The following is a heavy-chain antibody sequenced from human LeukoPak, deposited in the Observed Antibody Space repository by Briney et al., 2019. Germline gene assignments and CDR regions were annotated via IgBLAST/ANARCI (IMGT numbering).Heavy chain of an antibody. CDR2: ISSSGSTI. D-gene: IGHD6-19*01. J-gene: IGHJ4*02. Sequence: GGSLRLSCAASGFTFSSYEMNWVRQAPGKGLEWVSYISSSGSTIYYTDSVKGRITISRDNVKDSLYLQMNSLRAEDTAVYYCARAEQWLVLNFDYWGQGTLVIVSS. CDR3: ARAEQWLVLNFDY. V-gene: IGHV3-48*03. CDR1: GFTFSSYE.